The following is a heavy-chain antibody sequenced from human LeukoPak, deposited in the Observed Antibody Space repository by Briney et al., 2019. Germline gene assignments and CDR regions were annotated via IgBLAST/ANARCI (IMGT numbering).Heavy chain of an antibody. Sequence: GGSLRLSCAASGFTFSRYMETWVRQSPGKGLEWVSGISGSGGRSYYADSVKGRFTISRDNSVNTLYLQMNSLRAEDTAVYYCAKDRSNCDYRYFDFWGQGTLVTVSS. D-gene: IGHD3-10*01. V-gene: IGHV3-23*01. J-gene: IGHJ4*02. CDR3: AKDRSNCDYRYFDF. CDR1: GFTFSRYM. CDR2: ISGSGGRS.